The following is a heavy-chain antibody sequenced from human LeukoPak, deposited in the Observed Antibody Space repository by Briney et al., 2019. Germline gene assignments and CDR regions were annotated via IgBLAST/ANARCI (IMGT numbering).Heavy chain of an antibody. CDR1: GGSISSPSYY. Sequence: PSQTLSLTCTVSGGSISSPSYYWSWIRQPAGKGLEWIGRIYTSGGTNYNPSLKSRVTISVDTSKNQFSLKLSSMTAADTAVYYCARTNPYSGSYSYWGQGTLVTVSS. CDR3: ARTNPYSGSYSY. J-gene: IGHJ4*02. V-gene: IGHV4-61*02. CDR2: IYTSGGT. D-gene: IGHD1-26*01.